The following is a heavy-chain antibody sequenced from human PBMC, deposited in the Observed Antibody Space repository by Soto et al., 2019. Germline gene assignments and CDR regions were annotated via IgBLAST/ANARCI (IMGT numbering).Heavy chain of an antibody. J-gene: IGHJ3*02. V-gene: IGHV3-74*01. CDR1: GFTFSLSW. CDR2: INSDGSIT. Sequence: EAQLEESGGGLVQPGGSLRLSCAASGFTFSLSWMHWVRQGPGNRPVWVSRINSDGSITTYADSVKGRFTISRDNAKKTFNLQMNSLTAADTALYYCARDLENWGGECSSAFDIWAKGQWSPSLQ. D-gene: IGHD2-21*01. CDR3: ARDLENWGGECSSAFDI.